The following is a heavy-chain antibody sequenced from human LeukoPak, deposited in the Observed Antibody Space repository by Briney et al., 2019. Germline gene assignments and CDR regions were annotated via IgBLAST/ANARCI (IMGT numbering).Heavy chain of an antibody. V-gene: IGHV4-59*01. J-gene: IGHJ3*02. CDR2: IYYSGST. D-gene: IGHD3-22*01. Sequence: SETLSLTCTVSGGSISSYYRSWIRQPPGKGLEWIGYIYYSGSTNYNPSLKSRVTISVDTSKNQFSLKLSSVTAADTAVYYCARGVEGDSSALDAFDIWGQGTMVTVSS. CDR1: GGSISSYY. CDR3: ARGVEGDSSALDAFDI.